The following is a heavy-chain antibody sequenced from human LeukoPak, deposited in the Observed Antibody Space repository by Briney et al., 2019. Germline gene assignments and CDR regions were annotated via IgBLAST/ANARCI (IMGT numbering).Heavy chain of an antibody. J-gene: IGHJ4*02. CDR2: IYYSGST. CDR1: GASISSSSCY. Sequence: MPSETLSLTCTVSGASISSSSCYWGWIRQPPGKGLEWIGSIYYSGSTYYNPSLKSRVTISVDTSKNQFSLKLSSVTAADTAVYYCARAHSSSWTHYFDYWGQGTLVTVSS. CDR3: ARAHSSSWTHYFDY. V-gene: IGHV4-39*01. D-gene: IGHD6-13*01.